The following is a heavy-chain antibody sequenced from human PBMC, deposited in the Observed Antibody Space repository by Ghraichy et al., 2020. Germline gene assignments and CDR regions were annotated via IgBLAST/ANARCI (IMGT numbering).Heavy chain of an antibody. CDR2: IYYSGST. Sequence: SETLSLTCTVSGGSISSYYWSWIRQPPGKGLEWIGYIYYSGSTNYNPSLKSRVTISVDTSKNQFSLKLSSVTAADTAVYYCARDRSSWYYWGQGTLVTVSS. CDR3: ARDRSSWYY. CDR1: GGSISSYY. D-gene: IGHD6-13*01. J-gene: IGHJ4*02. V-gene: IGHV4-59*01.